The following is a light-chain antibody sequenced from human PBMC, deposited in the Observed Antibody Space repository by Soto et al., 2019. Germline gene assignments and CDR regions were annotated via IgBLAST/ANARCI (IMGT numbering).Light chain of an antibody. Sequence: DMQMTQSPSSLSASLGGRVTITFRASQSITSCLNWYQQMPRKAPNLLLYAASSLQCGVPSRLSGSGCGRDFSFSISSLQTEDFATYYCQQSYTPPYTFGQGTNVDIK. V-gene: IGKV1-39*01. CDR2: AAS. CDR3: QQSYTPPYT. CDR1: QSITSC. J-gene: IGKJ2*01.